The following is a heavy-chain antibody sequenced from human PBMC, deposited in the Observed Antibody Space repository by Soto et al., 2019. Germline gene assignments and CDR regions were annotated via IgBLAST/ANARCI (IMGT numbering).Heavy chain of an antibody. CDR1: GFTFSSYA. J-gene: IGHJ4*02. CDR2: ISYDGNNK. V-gene: IGHV3-30-3*01. D-gene: IGHD5-18*01. Sequence: QVQLVESGGGVVQPGRSLRLSCAASGFTFSSYAMHWVRQAPGKGLEWVAVISYDGNNKYYADSVKGRFTISRDNSKNTLYLQMNSLRADDTAVYYCARGQVKLWLPESFDYGGQGTLVTVSS. CDR3: ARGQVKLWLPESFDY.